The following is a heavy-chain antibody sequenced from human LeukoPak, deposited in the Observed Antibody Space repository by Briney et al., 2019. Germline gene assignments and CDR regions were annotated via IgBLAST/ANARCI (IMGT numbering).Heavy chain of an antibody. Sequence: PGGSLRLSCAASGFTFSSYAMHWVRQAPGKGLEWVAVISYDGSNKYYADSVKGRFTISRDNSKNTLYLQMNSLRAEDTAVYYCARVIAVAGQGGYWGQEPWSPSPQ. CDR3: ARVIAVAGQGGY. J-gene: IGHJ4*01. D-gene: IGHD6-19*01. CDR2: ISYDGSNK. CDR1: GFTFSSYA. V-gene: IGHV3-30*01.